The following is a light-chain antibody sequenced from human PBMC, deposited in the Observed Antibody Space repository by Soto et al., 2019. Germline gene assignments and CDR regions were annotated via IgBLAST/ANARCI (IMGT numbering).Light chain of an antibody. CDR3: QQYYSYPQLT. V-gene: IGKV1-8*01. CDR2: AAS. J-gene: IGKJ4*01. CDR1: QGISSY. Sequence: AIRMTQSPSSCSASTGDRVTITCRASQGISSYLAWYQQKPGKAPKLLIYAASTLQSGVPSRFSGSGSGTDFTLTISCLQSEDFATYYCQQYYSYPQLTFGGGTKVEIK.